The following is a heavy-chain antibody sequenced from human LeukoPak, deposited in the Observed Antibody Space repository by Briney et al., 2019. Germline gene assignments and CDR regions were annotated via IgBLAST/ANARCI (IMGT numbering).Heavy chain of an antibody. CDR1: GITFSNYW. V-gene: IGHV3-74*01. CDR2: IYTDGSRT. J-gene: IGHJ4*02. D-gene: IGHD1-26*01. Sequence: GGSLRLSCTASGITFSNYWMHWVRQAPGKGLVWVSRIYTDGSRTNYADSVKGRFTISRDNSKNTLYLQMNSLRAEDTAVYYCAKGRSGSRDYWGQGTLVTVSS. CDR3: AKGRSGSRDY.